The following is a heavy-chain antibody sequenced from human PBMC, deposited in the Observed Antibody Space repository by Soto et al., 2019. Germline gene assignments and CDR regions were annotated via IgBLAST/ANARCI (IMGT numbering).Heavy chain of an antibody. V-gene: IGHV1-18*01. Sequence: ASVKVSCKASGYTFTSYGISWVRQAPGQGLEWMGWISAYNGNTNYAQKLQGRVTMTTDTSTSTAYMELSSLRSEDTAVYYCARDQVGYYYDSSGYSAGGMDVWGQGTTVTVSS. D-gene: IGHD3-22*01. CDR3: ARDQVGYYYDSSGYSAGGMDV. CDR1: GYTFTSYG. CDR2: ISAYNGNT. J-gene: IGHJ6*02.